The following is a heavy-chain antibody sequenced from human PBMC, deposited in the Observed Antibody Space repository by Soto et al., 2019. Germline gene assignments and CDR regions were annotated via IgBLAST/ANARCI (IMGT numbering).Heavy chain of an antibody. Sequence: QLQLQESGPGLVKPSETLSLTCTVSGGSISSSSYYWGWIRQPPGKGLEWIGSIYYSGSTYYNPSLKGRVTISVDTSKNQCSLKLSSVTAADTAVYYCARQGGFVVVPAAIRWFDPWGQGTLVTVSS. CDR2: IYYSGST. D-gene: IGHD2-2*01. V-gene: IGHV4-39*01. J-gene: IGHJ5*02. CDR3: ARQGGFVVVPAAIRWFDP. CDR1: GGSISSSSYY.